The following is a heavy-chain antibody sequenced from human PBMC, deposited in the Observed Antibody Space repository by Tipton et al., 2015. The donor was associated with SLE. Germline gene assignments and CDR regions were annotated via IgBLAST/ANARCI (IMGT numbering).Heavy chain of an antibody. J-gene: IGHJ3*01. CDR1: GGSISSGDYH. V-gene: IGHV4-61*02. CDR2: ISATGGT. Sequence: TLSLTCAVSGGSISSGDYHWNWIRQSAGEGLEWLGRISATGGTYYNPSLNSPVTMSLDTSKNQFFLKLSSVTAADTAVYYCARSLETFDVWGQGTMVTVSS. D-gene: IGHD3-3*01. CDR3: ARSLETFDV.